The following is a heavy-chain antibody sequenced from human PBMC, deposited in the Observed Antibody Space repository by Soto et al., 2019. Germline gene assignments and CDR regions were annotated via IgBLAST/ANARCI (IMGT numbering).Heavy chain of an antibody. Sequence: GASVKVSCKASGYTFTSYAMHWVRQAPGQRLEWMGWINAGNGNTKYSQKFQGRVTITGDTSASTAYMELSSLRSEDTAVYYCARVNDFWSGYYLVDYWGQGTLVTVSS. J-gene: IGHJ4*02. CDR2: INAGNGNT. V-gene: IGHV1-3*01. CDR3: ARVNDFWSGYYLVDY. D-gene: IGHD3-3*01. CDR1: GYTFTSYA.